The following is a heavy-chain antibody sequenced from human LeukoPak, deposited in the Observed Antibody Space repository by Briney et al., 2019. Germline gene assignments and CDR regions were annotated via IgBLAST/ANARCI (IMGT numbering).Heavy chain of an antibody. CDR1: GFTFSSYG. J-gene: IGHJ5*02. CDR2: TSYHGSNK. V-gene: IGHV3-30*18. D-gene: IGHD4-17*01. Sequence: GRSLRLSCAASGFTFSSYGMHWVRQAPGKGLEWVAVTSYHGSNKYYADSVKGRFTISRDNSKNTLYLQMNSLRAEDTAVYYCGKYSDYGDYLDWFDPWGQGTLVTVSS. CDR3: GKYSDYGDYLDWFDP.